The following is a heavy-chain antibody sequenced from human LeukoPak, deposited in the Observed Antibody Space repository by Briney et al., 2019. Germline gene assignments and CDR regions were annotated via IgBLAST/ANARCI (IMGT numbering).Heavy chain of an antibody. CDR2: INPNSGGT. D-gene: IGHD4-23*01. CDR3: ARVQERGNSEYYYYYMDV. J-gene: IGHJ6*03. CDR1: GYTFTGYY. Sequence: GASVKVSCKASGYTFTGYYMHWVRQAPGQGLEWMGWINPNSGGTNYAQKFQGRVTMTRDTSISTAYMELSRLRSDDTAVYYCARVQERGNSEYYYYYMDVWGKGTTVTVSS. V-gene: IGHV1-2*02.